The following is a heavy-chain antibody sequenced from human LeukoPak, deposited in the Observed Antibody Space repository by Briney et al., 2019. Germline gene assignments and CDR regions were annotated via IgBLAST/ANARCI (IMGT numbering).Heavy chain of an antibody. V-gene: IGHV4-59*08. J-gene: IGHJ4*02. CDR1: GGSISSYY. Sequence: PSETLSLTCTVSGGSISSYYWSWIRQPPGKGLEWIGYIYYSGSTNYNPSLKSRVTISGDTSKNQFSLKLSSVTAADTAVYYCARHEAVAGTAFDYWGQGTLVTVSS. CDR3: ARHEAVAGTAFDY. CDR2: IYYSGST. D-gene: IGHD6-19*01.